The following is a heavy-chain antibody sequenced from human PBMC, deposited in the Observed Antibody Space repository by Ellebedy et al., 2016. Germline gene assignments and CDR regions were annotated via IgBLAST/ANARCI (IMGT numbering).Heavy chain of an antibody. CDR1: GFTFSSYA. CDR2: ISGSGGST. CDR3: AKGDSGWYAVPDAFDI. D-gene: IGHD6-19*01. Sequence: GESLKISXAASGFTFSSYAMSWVRQAPGKGLEWVSAISGSGGSTYYADSVKGRFTISRDNSKNTLYLQMNSLRAEDTAVYYCAKGDSGWYAVPDAFDIWGQGTMVTVSS. J-gene: IGHJ3*02. V-gene: IGHV3-23*01.